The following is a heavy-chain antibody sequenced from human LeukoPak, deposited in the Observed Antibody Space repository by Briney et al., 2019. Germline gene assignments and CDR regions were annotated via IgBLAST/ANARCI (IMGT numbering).Heavy chain of an antibody. Sequence: PGGSLRLSCAASGFTFSSYAMTWVRQAPGKGLEWVSGISNSGYSTYYADSVKGRFTISRDNSKNTLYLQMNSLRAEDTAVYYCAASLPNIVVVPATKGPFGYWGQGTLVTVSS. CDR1: GFTFSSYA. CDR2: ISNSGYST. CDR3: AASLPNIVVVPATKGPFGY. V-gene: IGHV3-23*01. J-gene: IGHJ4*02. D-gene: IGHD2-2*01.